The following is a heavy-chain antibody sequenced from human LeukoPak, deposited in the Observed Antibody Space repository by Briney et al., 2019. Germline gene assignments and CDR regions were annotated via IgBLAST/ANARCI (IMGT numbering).Heavy chain of an antibody. V-gene: IGHV3-30*02. CDR1: GFIFSSYG. J-gene: IGHJ4*02. Sequence: PGGSLRLSCVAPGFIFSSYGMHWVRQAPGKGLEWVAYIQYDGSNKQYADSVKGRFTISRDSSKNTLFLQMNSLRAEDTAVYYCAKDGYTEWLGLYYFDYWGQGTLVTVSS. D-gene: IGHD6-19*01. CDR2: IQYDGSNK. CDR3: AKDGYTEWLGLYYFDY.